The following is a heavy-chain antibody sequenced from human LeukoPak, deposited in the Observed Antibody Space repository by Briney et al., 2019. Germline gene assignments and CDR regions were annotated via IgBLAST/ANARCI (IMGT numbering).Heavy chain of an antibody. Sequence: GGSLRLSCAASGFTSSSYEMNWVRQAPGKGLEWVSYIDSSGSNIHYADSVKGRFTISRDNAKNSLYLQMNSLRAEDTAVYYCARTKEMASISYFDSWGQGTLVTVSS. J-gene: IGHJ4*02. V-gene: IGHV3-48*03. CDR3: ARTKEMASISYFDS. CDR1: GFTSSSYE. CDR2: IDSSGSNI. D-gene: IGHD5-24*01.